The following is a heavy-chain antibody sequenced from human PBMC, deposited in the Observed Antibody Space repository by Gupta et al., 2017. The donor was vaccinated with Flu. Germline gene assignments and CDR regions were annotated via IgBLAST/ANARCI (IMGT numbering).Heavy chain of an antibody. J-gene: IGHJ4*02. CDR2: IYATGST. CDR3: ARDKNGDYYLDY. Sequence: QVQLQESGPGVVKPSQTLSLTCTVSGASITSDVYYWSWLRQPAGKALEWIGRIYATGSTNYNPSLRGRLTISVDAAKQQFFLNLSSVTASDTAVYYCARDKNGDYYLDYWGQGSLVTVSS. V-gene: IGHV4-61*02. D-gene: IGHD2-8*01. CDR1: GASITSDVYY.